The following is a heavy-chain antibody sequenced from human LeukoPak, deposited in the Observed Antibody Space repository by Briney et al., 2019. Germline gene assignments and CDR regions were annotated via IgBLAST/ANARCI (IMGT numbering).Heavy chain of an antibody. Sequence: GGSLRLSCAASGITLSNYGMSWVRQAPGKGLDWVAGISDSGGSTNYADSVKSRFTISRDSPKNTLYLQMTSLRAEDTAVYFCAKRGVVIRVILVGFHKEAYYFDSWGQGALVTVSS. CDR3: AKRGVVIRVILVGFHKEAYYFDS. V-gene: IGHV3-23*01. J-gene: IGHJ4*02. CDR2: ISDSGGST. CDR1: GITLSNYG. D-gene: IGHD3-22*01.